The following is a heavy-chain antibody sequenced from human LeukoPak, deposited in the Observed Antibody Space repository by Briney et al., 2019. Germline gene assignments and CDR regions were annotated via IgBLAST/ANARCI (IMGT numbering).Heavy chain of an antibody. CDR3: AREKYYDFWSGYFYYYYYMDV. V-gene: IGHV4-34*01. CDR1: GGSFSGYY. CDR2: INHSGST. D-gene: IGHD3-3*01. Sequence: SETLSLTCAVYGGSFSGYYWSWIRQPPGKGLEWIGEINHSGSTNYNPSLKSRVTISVDTSKNQFSLKLSSVTAADTAVYYCAREKYYDFWSGYFYYYYYMDVWGKGTTVTVSS. J-gene: IGHJ6*03.